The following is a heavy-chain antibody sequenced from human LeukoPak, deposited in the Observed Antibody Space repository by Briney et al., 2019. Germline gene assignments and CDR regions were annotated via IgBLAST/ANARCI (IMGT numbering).Heavy chain of an antibody. V-gene: IGHV4-59*01. CDR3: AREEHSRDWAAHYYYMDV. CDR2: ISYTGST. D-gene: IGHD6-19*01. Sequence: SETLSLTCTVSGGSIRRYYWSWIRQPPGKGLEWIGYISYTGSTNYNPSLQNRVTMFVDTSNKQLSLRLTSVTAADTAVYYCAREEHSRDWAAHYYYMDVWGKGTTVTISS. CDR1: GGSIRRYY. J-gene: IGHJ6*03.